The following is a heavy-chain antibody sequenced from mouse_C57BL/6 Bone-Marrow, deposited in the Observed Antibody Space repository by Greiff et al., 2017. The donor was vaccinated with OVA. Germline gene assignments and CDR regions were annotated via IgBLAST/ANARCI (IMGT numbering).Heavy chain of an antibody. Sequence: QVQLKQPGAELVMPGASVKLSCKASGYTFTSYWMHWVKQRPGQGLEWIGEIDPSDSYTNYNQKFKGKSTLTVDKSSSTAYMQLSSLTSEDSAVYYCARYEFAYWGQGTLVTVSA. J-gene: IGHJ3*01. CDR3: ARYEFAY. V-gene: IGHV1-69*01. CDR1: GYTFTSYW. D-gene: IGHD2-12*01. CDR2: IDPSDSYT.